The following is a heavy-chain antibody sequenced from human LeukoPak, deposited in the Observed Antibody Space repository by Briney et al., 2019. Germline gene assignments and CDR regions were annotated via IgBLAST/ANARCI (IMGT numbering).Heavy chain of an antibody. CDR1: GYTFTTYG. V-gene: IGHV1-18*01. Sequence: ASVKVSCKTSGYTFTTYGIIWVRQAPGQGLEWMGWISTYNSDTKYAQKFQGRVSMTTDTSTTTAHMELRSLRSDDTAVYYCARDPATEHYDYYYYMDVWGKGTTVTVSS. D-gene: IGHD1-14*01. CDR2: ISTYNSDT. J-gene: IGHJ6*03. CDR3: ARDPATEHYDYYYYMDV.